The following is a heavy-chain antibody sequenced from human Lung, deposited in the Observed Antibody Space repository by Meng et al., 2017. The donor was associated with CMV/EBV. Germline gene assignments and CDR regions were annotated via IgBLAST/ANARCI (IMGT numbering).Heavy chain of an antibody. CDR1: GFPFSNYY. D-gene: IGHD1-26*01. J-gene: IGHJ4*02. CDR2: ISGDGSDL. CDR3: VRDILRVGITYYFDY. Sequence: GGSLRLXXAASGFPFSNYYMSWIRLAPGKGLEWISYISGDGSDLFYGDSVRGRFTISRDNAKNSLYLQINSLRVEDTAVYYCVRDILRVGITYYFDYWGQGXLVTVSS. V-gene: IGHV3-11*04.